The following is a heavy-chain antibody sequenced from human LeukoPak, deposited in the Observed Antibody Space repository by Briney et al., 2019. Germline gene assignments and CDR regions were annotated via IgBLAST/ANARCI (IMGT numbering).Heavy chain of an antibody. D-gene: IGHD3-22*01. CDR2: INTNTGNP. V-gene: IGHV7-4-1*02. Sequence: ASVKVSCKASGYTFTSYALNWVRQAPGQGLEWMGWINTNTGNPTYAQGFTGRFVSSLDTSVSTAYLQISSLKAEDTAVYYCARDSKPYYYDSSGYYYGEVNDYWGQGTLVTVSS. CDR3: ARDSKPYYYDSSGYYYGEVNDY. CDR1: GYTFTSYA. J-gene: IGHJ4*02.